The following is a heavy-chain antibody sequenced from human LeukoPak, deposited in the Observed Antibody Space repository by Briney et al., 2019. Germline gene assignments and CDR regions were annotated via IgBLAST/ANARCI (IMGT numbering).Heavy chain of an antibody. CDR3: ARDHVNFSGLVNFSGSHPGAFDI. V-gene: IGHV3-11*04. CDR2: ISSSGSTI. D-gene: IGHD3-10*01. Sequence: GGSLRLSCAASGFTFSDYYMSWIRQAPGKGLEWVSYISSSGSTIYYADSVKGRFTISRDNAKNSLYLQMNSLRAEDTAVYYCARDHVNFSGLVNFSGSHPGAFDIWGQGTMVTVSS. J-gene: IGHJ3*02. CDR1: GFTFSDYY.